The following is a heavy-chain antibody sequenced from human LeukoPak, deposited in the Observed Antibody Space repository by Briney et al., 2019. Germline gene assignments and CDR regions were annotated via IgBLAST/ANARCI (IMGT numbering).Heavy chain of an antibody. J-gene: IGHJ6*03. V-gene: IGHV1-18*01. CDR3: ARDGGSGYYYYMDV. CDR1: GYTFTSYG. Sequence: ASVKVSCKASGYTFTSYGIRWVRQAPGQWIERMRWISAYNGNTNYAQKLQGRVTMNTDTSTSTAYMELRSLRSDDTAVYYCARDGGSGYYYYMDVWGKGTTVTVSS. D-gene: IGHD3-10*01. CDR2: ISAYNGNT.